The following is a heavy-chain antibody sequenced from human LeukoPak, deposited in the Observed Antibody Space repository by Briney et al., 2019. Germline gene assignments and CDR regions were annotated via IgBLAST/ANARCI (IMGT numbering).Heavy chain of an antibody. J-gene: IGHJ4*02. CDR2: SNPNSGGT. D-gene: IGHD6-19*01. V-gene: IGHV1-2*02. Sequence: ASVKVSCKASGYTFTGYYMHWVRQAPRQGLEWMGWSNPNSGGTNYAQKFQSRLTMTRDTSISKAYMELSRLRSDDTAVYYCARDIAVAGIAVDYWGQGTLVTVSS. CDR1: GYTFTGYY. CDR3: ARDIAVAGIAVDY.